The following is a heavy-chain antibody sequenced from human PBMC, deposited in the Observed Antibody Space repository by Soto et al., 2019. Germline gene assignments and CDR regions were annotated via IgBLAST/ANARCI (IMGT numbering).Heavy chain of an antibody. CDR3: ARDVDIVVVPAALTGGMDV. CDR1: GFTFSSYG. D-gene: IGHD2-2*01. Sequence: VGSLRLSCAAAGFTFSSYGMHWVRQAPGKGLEWVAVIWYDGSNKYYADSVKGRFTISRDNSKNTLYLQMNSLRAEDTAVYYCARDVDIVVVPAALTGGMDVWGQGTTVTVSS. CDR2: IWYDGSNK. V-gene: IGHV3-33*01. J-gene: IGHJ6*02.